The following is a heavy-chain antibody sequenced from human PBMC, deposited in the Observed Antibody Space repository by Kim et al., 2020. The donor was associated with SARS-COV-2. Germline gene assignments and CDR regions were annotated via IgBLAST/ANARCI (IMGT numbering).Heavy chain of an antibody. CDR3: ARERRTIEARAPDTAMDNFDY. CDR1: GYTFTSYG. CDR2: ISAYNGNT. D-gene: IGHD5-18*01. V-gene: IGHV1-18*01. J-gene: IGHJ4*02. Sequence: ASVKVSCKASGYTFTSYGISWVRQAPGQGLEWMGWISAYNGNTNYAQKLQGRVTMTTDTSTSTAYMELRSLRSDDTAVYYCARERRTIEARAPDTAMDNFDYWGQGTLVTVSS.